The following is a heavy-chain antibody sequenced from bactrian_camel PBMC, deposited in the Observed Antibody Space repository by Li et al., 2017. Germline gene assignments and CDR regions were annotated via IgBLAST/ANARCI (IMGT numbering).Heavy chain of an antibody. J-gene: IGHJ4*01. CDR2: INGYGST. CDR1: AFTFGDYA. V-gene: IGHV3S31*01. CDR3: TKEPGSYGLHFVAFDY. Sequence: VQLVESGGGLVQPGGSLRLSCTASAFTFGDYAMSWVRQAPGKELEWVSAINGYGSTYYADSVKDRFTISRDNTKNTLYLQLNSLKTEDTAMYYCTKEPGSYGLHFVAFDYWGQGTQVTVS. D-gene: IGHD3*01.